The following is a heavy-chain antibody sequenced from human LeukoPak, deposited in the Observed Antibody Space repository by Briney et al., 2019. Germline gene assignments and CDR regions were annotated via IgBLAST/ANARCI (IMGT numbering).Heavy chain of an antibody. V-gene: IGHV3-21*01. J-gene: IGHJ4*02. CDR1: GFTFSSYS. D-gene: IGHD6-6*01. CDR2: ISSSSSYI. Sequence: GGSLILSCAASGFTFSSYSMNWVRQAPGKGLEWVSSISSSSSYIYYADSVKGRFTISRDNAKNSLYLQMNSLRAEDTAVYYCASDVGRSSSSIKNDYWGQGTLVTVSS. CDR3: ASDVGRSSSSIKNDY.